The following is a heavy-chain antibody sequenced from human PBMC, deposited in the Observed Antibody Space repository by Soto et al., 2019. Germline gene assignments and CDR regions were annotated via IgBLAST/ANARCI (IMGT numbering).Heavy chain of an antibody. D-gene: IGHD1-7*01. V-gene: IGHV3-23*01. CDR2: ISGTGGTT. Sequence: EVQLLESGGGLVQPGGSLRLSCAASGFTFINYAMSWVRQAPGKGLEWVSAISGTGGTTYYADSVKGRFTISRDNSKNTLYLQMNSLRAEDTAVYYCAXDSYNWNYYYFDYWGQGTLVTVSS. J-gene: IGHJ4*02. CDR1: GFTFINYA. CDR3: AXDSYNWNYYYFDY.